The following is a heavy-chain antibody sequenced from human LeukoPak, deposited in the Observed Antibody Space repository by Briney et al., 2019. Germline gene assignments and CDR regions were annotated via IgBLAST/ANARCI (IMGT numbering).Heavy chain of an antibody. CDR3: ARDQGYSSGWWLGGPDY. V-gene: IGHV3-66*02. Sequence: GGSLRLSCAASGFTVSSNYMSWVRQAPGKGLEWVSVIYSGGSTYYADSVKGRFTISRDNSKNTLYLQMNSLRAEDTAVYYCARDQGYSSGWWLGGPDYWGQGTMVTVSS. CDR1: GFTVSSNY. D-gene: IGHD6-19*01. J-gene: IGHJ4*02. CDR2: IYSGGST.